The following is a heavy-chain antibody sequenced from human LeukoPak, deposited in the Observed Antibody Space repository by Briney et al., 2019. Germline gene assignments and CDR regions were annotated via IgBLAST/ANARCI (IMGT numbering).Heavy chain of an antibody. CDR3: ARGNRILEWLGDWFDP. Sequence: SETLSLTCTVSGGSISSYCWSWIRKPAGKGLEWIGRIYTSGSTNYNPSLKSRVTMSVDTSKNQFSLKLSSVTAADTAVYYCARGNRILEWLGDWFDPWGQGTLVTVSS. D-gene: IGHD3-3*01. CDR1: GGSISSYC. V-gene: IGHV4-4*07. J-gene: IGHJ5*02. CDR2: IYTSGST.